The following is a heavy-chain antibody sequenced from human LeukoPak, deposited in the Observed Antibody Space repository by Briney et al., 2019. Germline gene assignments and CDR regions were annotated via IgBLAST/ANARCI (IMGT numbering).Heavy chain of an antibody. J-gene: IGHJ4*02. D-gene: IGHD3-3*01. Sequence: GGSLRLSCAASGFTFDDYAMHWVRQAPGKGLEWVSGISWNSGRIGYADSVKGRFTISRDNAKNSLYLQMNSLRAEDTAVYYCARDLSFDDFWSGNYLDYWGQGTLVTVSS. CDR2: ISWNSGRI. V-gene: IGHV3-9*01. CDR3: ARDLSFDDFWSGNYLDY. CDR1: GFTFDDYA.